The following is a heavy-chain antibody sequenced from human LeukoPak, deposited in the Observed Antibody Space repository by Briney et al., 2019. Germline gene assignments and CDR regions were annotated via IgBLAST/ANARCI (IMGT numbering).Heavy chain of an antibody. V-gene: IGHV4-59*01. D-gene: IGHD3-9*01. Sequence: PSETLSLTCTVSGGSISSYYWSWIRQPPGKGLEWIGYIYYSGSTNCNPSLKSRVTISIDTAKNQFSLKLSSVTAADTAIYYCASYFFDQSKALDIWGQGTMVTVSA. J-gene: IGHJ3*02. CDR3: ASYFFDQSKALDI. CDR2: IYYSGST. CDR1: GGSISSYY.